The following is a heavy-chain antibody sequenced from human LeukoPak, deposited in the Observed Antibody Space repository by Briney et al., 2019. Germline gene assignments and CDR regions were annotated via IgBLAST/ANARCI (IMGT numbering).Heavy chain of an antibody. V-gene: IGHV4-59*08. J-gene: IGHJ4*02. D-gene: IGHD5-12*01. Sequence: SETLSLTCTVSGGSISSYYWSWIRQPPGRGLEWIGYIYYSGSTNYNPSLKSRVTISVDTSKNQFSLKLSSVTAADTAVYYCARGLRPPPHFDYWGQGTLVTVSS. CDR3: ARGLRPPPHFDY. CDR1: GGSISSYY. CDR2: IYYSGST.